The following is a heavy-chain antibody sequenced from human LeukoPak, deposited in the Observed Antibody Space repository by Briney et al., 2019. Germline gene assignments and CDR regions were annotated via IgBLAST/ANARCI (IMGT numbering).Heavy chain of an antibody. V-gene: IGHV3-23*01. CDR1: EFTFSSYS. CDR3: VKDRPTWPIDY. D-gene: IGHD5-12*01. J-gene: IGHJ4*02. Sequence: GGSLRLSCAASEFTFSSYSMSWVRQAPGKGLGWVSSISSSGGVPYYADSVKGRFTISRDNSKNTLYLQMNSLRAEDTAVYYCVKDRPTWPIDYWGRGTLVTVSS. CDR2: ISSSGGVP.